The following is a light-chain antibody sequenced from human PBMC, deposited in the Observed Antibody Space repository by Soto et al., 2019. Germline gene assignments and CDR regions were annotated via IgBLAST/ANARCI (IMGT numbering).Light chain of an antibody. Sequence: EIVMTQSPATLSVSPGDRATLSCRASQSVSSNLAWYQQKPGQAPRLLIYGAFTRATGIPARFSGSGSGTEFTLTISSLQSEDFAVYYCQQYNNWPITFGPGTKVDIK. J-gene: IGKJ3*01. CDR2: GAF. CDR1: QSVSSN. CDR3: QQYNNWPIT. V-gene: IGKV3-15*01.